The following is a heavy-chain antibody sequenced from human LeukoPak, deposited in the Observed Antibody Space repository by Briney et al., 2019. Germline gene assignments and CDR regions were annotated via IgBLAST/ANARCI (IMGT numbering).Heavy chain of an antibody. J-gene: IGHJ5*02. CDR3: VRKADSTFTGFWFDP. V-gene: IGHV3-23*01. D-gene: IGHD1-14*01. CDR2: IRSDGYST. Sequence: GGSLRLSCIASGFSFSSYGMTWVRQAPGKGLEWVSSIRSDGYSTYLADSVRGRFSVSRDTSKNTLYLQMDSLRAEDTAVYYCVRKADSTFTGFWFDPWGQGTLVTVSS. CDR1: GFSFSSYG.